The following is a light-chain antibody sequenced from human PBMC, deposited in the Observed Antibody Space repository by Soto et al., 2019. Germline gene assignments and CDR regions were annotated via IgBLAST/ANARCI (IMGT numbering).Light chain of an antibody. CDR1: SSDVGAYNY. CDR3: CSYAGSYTFV. CDR2: DVN. Sequence: QSVLTQPRSVSGSPGQSVTISCTGTSSDVGAYNYVSWYQQHPGKAPKLMIYDVNKRPSGVPDRFSGSKSGNTASLTISGLQAEDEADYCCCSYAGSYTFVFGGGTKLTVL. J-gene: IGLJ2*01. V-gene: IGLV2-11*01.